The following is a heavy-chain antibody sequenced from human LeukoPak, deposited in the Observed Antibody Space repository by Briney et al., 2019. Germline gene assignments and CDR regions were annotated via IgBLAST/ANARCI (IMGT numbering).Heavy chain of an antibody. Sequence: GGSLRLSCAASGFTFSSYAMHWVRQAPGKGLEWVAVISYDGSNKYYADSVKGRFTISRDNSKNTLYLQMNSLRAEDTAVYYCESVYLPFGALFTLEYWAQGTLVTVSS. V-gene: IGHV3-30*04. J-gene: IGHJ4*02. CDR2: ISYDGSNK. D-gene: IGHD3-10*01. CDR1: GFTFSSYA. CDR3: ESVYLPFGALFTLEY.